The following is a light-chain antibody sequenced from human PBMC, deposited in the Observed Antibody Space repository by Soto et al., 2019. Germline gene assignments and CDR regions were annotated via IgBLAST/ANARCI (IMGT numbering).Light chain of an antibody. CDR3: CSYAGSSTVV. Sequence: QSVLTQPASVSGSPGQSITISCTGTSSDVGGQNAVSWYQQHPGKAPKFMIYDVSKRPSGVSSRFSGSKSGNTASLTISGLQAKDEADYYCCSYAGSSTVVFGGGTKLTVL. J-gene: IGLJ2*01. CDR2: DVS. V-gene: IGLV2-23*02. CDR1: SSDVGGQNA.